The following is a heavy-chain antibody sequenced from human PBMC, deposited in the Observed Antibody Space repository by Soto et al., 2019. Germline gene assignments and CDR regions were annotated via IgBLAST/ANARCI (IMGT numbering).Heavy chain of an antibody. J-gene: IGHJ4*02. D-gene: IGHD3-10*01. CDR1: GGSVSSGSYY. V-gene: IGHV4-61*01. CDR2: IYYSGST. CDR3: ARDYYGSGSFSY. Sequence: XGTLALTCTVSGGSVSSGSYYWSWIRQPPGKGLEWIGYIYYSGSTNYNPSLKSRVTISVDTSKNQFSLKLSSVTAADTAVYYCARDYYGSGSFSYWGQGTLVTVSS.